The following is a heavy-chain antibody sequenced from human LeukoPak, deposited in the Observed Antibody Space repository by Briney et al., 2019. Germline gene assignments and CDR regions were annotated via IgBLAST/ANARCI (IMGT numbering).Heavy chain of an antibody. D-gene: IGHD3-10*01. CDR3: AKGNYYGSGSYFCYFDY. CDR2: IKTDGSRI. CDR1: AFTFSSYS. Sequence: PGGSLRLSCAASAFTFSSYSMNWVRQAPGKGLVWVSHIKTDGSRINYADSVKGRFTISRDNAKNTLYLQMNSLRAEDTAVYYCAKGNYYGSGSYFCYFDYWGQGTLVTVSS. V-gene: IGHV3-74*01. J-gene: IGHJ4*02.